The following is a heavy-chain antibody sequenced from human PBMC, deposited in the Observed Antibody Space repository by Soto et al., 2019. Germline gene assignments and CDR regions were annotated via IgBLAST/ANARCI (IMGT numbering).Heavy chain of an antibody. V-gene: IGHV3-15*02. CDR3: TTTVIYSGYDWVFDY. D-gene: IGHD5-12*01. CDR2: IKSKTDGGTT. Sequence: EVQPVESGGALVKPGGSLRLSCAASGFTFINAWMSWVRQAPGKGLEWVGRIKSKTDGGTTDYAAPVKGRFTISRDDSKNTLYLQMNSLKTEDTAVYYCTTTVIYSGYDWVFDYWGQGTLVTVSS. CDR1: GFTFINAW. J-gene: IGHJ4*02.